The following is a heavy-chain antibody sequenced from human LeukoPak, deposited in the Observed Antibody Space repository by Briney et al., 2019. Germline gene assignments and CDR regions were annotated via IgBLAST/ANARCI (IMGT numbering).Heavy chain of an antibody. D-gene: IGHD3-3*01. CDR2: INPGNGDL. CDR3: ASFGYDFWSGYQLDAFDI. Sequence: ASVEVSCKASGYTFAMQHIHWVRQAPGQGLEWMGIINPGNGDLSYAQKFQGRVTMTRDMSMSTVYMELASLRAEDTAVYYCASFGYDFWSGYQLDAFDIWGQGTMVTVSS. CDR1: GYTFAMQH. V-gene: IGHV1-46*01. J-gene: IGHJ3*02.